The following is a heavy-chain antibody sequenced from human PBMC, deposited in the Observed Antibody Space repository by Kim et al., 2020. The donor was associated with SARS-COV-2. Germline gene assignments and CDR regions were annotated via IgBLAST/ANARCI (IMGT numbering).Heavy chain of an antibody. CDR2: P. V-gene: IGHV7-4-1*02. CDR3: AREGIAARLDY. J-gene: IGHJ4*02. D-gene: IGHD6-6*01. Sequence: PTYAQGFTGRFFFSLDTSVRTAYLQISSLKAEDTAVYYCAREGIAARLDYWGQGTLVTVSS.